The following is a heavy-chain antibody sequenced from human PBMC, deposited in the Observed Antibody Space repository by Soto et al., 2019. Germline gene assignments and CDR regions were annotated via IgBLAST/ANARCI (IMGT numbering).Heavy chain of an antibody. D-gene: IGHD6-13*01. J-gene: IGHJ4*02. CDR1: GFTFSSYG. CDR2: IWYDGSNK. Sequence: QVQLVESGGGVVQPGRSLRLSCAASGFTFSSYGMHWVRQAPGKGLEWVAVIWYDGSNKYYADSVKGRFTISRDNSKNTLYLQMNSRRAEDAAVYYCARASGYSSSWSDYWGQGTLVTVSS. CDR3: ARASGYSSSWSDY. V-gene: IGHV3-33*01.